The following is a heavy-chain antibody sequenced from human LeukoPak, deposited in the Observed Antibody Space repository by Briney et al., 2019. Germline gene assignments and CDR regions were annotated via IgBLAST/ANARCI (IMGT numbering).Heavy chain of an antibody. Sequence: ASVKVSCKASGYTFTGYYMHWVRQAPGQGLEWVGWISTYNGNTNYAPNIQDRVTMTTDTSTSTAYMELRSLRSDDTAVYYCGRALLGGSDIYTPFSYWGQGTLVTVSS. CDR3: GRALLGGSDIYTPFSY. V-gene: IGHV1-18*04. CDR2: ISTYNGNT. D-gene: IGHD3-10*01. J-gene: IGHJ4*02. CDR1: GYTFTGYY.